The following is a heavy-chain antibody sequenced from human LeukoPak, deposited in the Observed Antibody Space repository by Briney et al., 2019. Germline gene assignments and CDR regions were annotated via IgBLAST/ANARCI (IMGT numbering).Heavy chain of an antibody. V-gene: IGHV4-39*01. CDR3: AIGVAVAGTSFDY. D-gene: IGHD6-19*01. Sequence: PSETLSLTCTVSGGSISSSSYSWGWIRQPPGKGLEWIGSIYYSGSTYYNPSLKSRVTISVDTSKNQFSLKLSSVTAADTAVYYCAIGVAVAGTSFDYWGQGTLVTVSS. CDR1: GGSISSSSYS. CDR2: IYYSGST. J-gene: IGHJ4*02.